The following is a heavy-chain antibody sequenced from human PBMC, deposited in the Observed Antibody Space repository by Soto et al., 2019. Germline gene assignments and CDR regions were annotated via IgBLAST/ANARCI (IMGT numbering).Heavy chain of an antibody. CDR1: GFTFSSEA. V-gene: IGHV3-23*01. CDR2: ISSSAYAA. CDR3: AKGSRRSSGYYDS. Sequence: GGSLRLSCAASGFTFSSEAMAWVRQAPGMGLEWVSVISSSAYAAYYADSVKGRFTISRDNSKNMVYLQMNNLRAEDTAVYYCAKGSRRSSGYYDSWGQGTLVTVSS. J-gene: IGHJ4*02. D-gene: IGHD3-22*01.